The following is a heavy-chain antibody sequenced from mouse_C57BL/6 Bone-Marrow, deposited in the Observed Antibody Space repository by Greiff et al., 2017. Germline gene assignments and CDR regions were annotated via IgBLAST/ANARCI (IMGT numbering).Heavy chain of an antibody. CDR2: ISGGGGNT. CDR3: SRQVTTVLATKYFDV. CDR1: GFTFSSYT. D-gene: IGHD1-1*01. Sequence: EVLLVESGGGLVKPGGSLKLSCAASGFTFSSYTMSWVRQTPEKRLQWVAAISGGGGNTYYPDSVKGRFTISRDNDKNILYLQMSSLRSEDTALYYWSRQVTTVLATKYFDVWGTGTTVTGSS. V-gene: IGHV5-9*01. J-gene: IGHJ1*03.